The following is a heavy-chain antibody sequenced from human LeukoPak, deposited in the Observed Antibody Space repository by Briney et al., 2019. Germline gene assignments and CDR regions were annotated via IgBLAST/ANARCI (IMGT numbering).Heavy chain of an antibody. CDR1: GFTFSSYG. Sequence: GGSLRLSCEASGFTFSSYGMHWVRQAPGKGLEWVALIRYDGSNKYYADSVKGRFTISRDNSKNTLYLQMNSLRTEDTAVYYCAKDPYCSSTSCYNEAWFDPWGQGTLVTVSS. J-gene: IGHJ5*02. V-gene: IGHV3-30*02. D-gene: IGHD2-2*02. CDR2: IRYDGSNK. CDR3: AKDPYCSSTSCYNEAWFDP.